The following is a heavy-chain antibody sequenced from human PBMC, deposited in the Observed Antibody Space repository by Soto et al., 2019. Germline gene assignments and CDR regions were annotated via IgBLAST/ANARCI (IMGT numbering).Heavy chain of an antibody. CDR2: IIPIFGTA. J-gene: IGHJ3*02. CDR3: ARDNGLDDSSGYYYGGAFDI. CDR1: GGTFSSYA. V-gene: IGHV1-69*01. Sequence: QVQLVQSGAEVKKPGSSVKVSCKASGGTFSSYAISWVRQAPGQGLEWMGGIIPIFGTANYAQKFQGRVTITADESTSTAYMELSSLRSEDTAVYYCARDNGLDDSSGYYYGGAFDIWCQGTMVTVSS. D-gene: IGHD3-22*01.